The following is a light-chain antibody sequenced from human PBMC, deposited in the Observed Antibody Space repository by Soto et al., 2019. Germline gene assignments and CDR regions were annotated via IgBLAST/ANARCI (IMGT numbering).Light chain of an antibody. J-gene: IGKJ1*01. Sequence: EIVLTQSPGTLSLSPGERATLSCRASQSVSNNYLAWYQQKPGQAPRLLIYGASSRPTGIPDRFSGSGSGTDFTLTISRLEPEDFAVYYCQQYGSSAWTFGQGTKVDIK. CDR2: GAS. CDR3: QQYGSSAWT. V-gene: IGKV3-20*01. CDR1: QSVSNNY.